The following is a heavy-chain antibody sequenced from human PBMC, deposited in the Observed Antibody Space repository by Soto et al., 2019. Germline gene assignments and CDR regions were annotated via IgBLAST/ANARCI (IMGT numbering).Heavy chain of an antibody. V-gene: IGHV4-38-2*01. J-gene: IGHJ4*02. D-gene: IGHD3-3*01. Sequence: DTLSLTCAVSGYSISSGYYWGWIRQPPGKGLEWIGSIYHSGSTYYNPSLKSRVTISVDTSKNQFSLKLSSVTAADTAVYYCARSKYDFWSGRVFYFDYWGQGTLVTVSS. CDR2: IYHSGST. CDR1: GYSISSGYY. CDR3: ARSKYDFWSGRVFYFDY.